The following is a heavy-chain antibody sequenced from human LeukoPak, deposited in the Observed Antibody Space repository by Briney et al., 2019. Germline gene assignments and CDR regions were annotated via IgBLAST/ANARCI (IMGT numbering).Heavy chain of an antibody. D-gene: IGHD6-19*01. CDR3: AKYGNSGWVIDN. CDR1: GGSIGSNY. CDR2: IYYTGGT. V-gene: IGHV4-59*08. J-gene: IGHJ4*02. Sequence: SETLSLTCTASGGSIGSNYWTWTRQPPGKGLEYIGYIYYTGGTNYNPSLKSRVTISVDTSKNQFSLKLTSVTAADTAVYFCAKYGNSGWVIDNWGQGTLVTVSS.